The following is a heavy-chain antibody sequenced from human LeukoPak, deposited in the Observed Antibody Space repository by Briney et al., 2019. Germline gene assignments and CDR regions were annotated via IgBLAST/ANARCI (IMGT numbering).Heavy chain of an antibody. V-gene: IGHV3-21*04. Sequence: RPGGSLRLSCAASGFTLSSYSMNWVRQAPGKGLEWVSSISSSSGYVFYADSMKGRFTVSRDNSKNTVYVQMNSLRAEDTAVYYCAKTSGSGWVYYFDSWGQGTLVTVSS. D-gene: IGHD6-19*01. J-gene: IGHJ4*02. CDR2: ISSSSGYV. CDR3: AKTSGSGWVYYFDS. CDR1: GFTLSSYS.